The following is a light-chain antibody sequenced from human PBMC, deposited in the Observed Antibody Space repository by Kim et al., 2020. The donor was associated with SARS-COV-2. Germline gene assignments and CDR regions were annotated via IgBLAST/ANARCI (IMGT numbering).Light chain of an antibody. CDR1: SGSIASNY. J-gene: IGLJ3*02. CDR2: EDN. CDR3: QSYDSSNWV. V-gene: IGLV6-57*03. Sequence: GKTVSSSCTRSSGSIASNYVQWYQQRPGSAHTTVIYEDNQRPSGVPDRFFGSIDSSSNSASLTISGLKTEDEADYYCQSYDSSNWVFGGGTQLTVL.